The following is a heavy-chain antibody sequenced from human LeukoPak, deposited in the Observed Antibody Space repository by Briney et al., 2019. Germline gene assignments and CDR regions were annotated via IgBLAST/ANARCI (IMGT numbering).Heavy chain of an antibody. CDR1: GFIFSNAW. CDR3: TTTYIVASTRKFGDY. CDR2: IKSKTEGGTT. J-gene: IGHJ4*02. Sequence: GGSLRLSCAASGFIFSNAWMNWVRQAPGKGLEWVGRIKSKTEGGTTDYAAPVKGRFTISRDDSQNTVDLQISSLTAEDTATYFCTTTYIVASTRKFGDYWGQGTLVVVSS. D-gene: IGHD5-12*01. V-gene: IGHV3-15*01.